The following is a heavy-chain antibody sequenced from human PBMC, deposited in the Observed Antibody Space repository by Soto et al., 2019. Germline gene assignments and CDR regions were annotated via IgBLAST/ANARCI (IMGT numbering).Heavy chain of an antibody. J-gene: IGHJ5*02. CDR3: ARDYGGALGGWFDP. D-gene: IGHD4-17*01. V-gene: IGHV3-23*01. CDR2: ISARADAK. CDR1: GLTFNDSA. Sequence: GSLRLSCPASGLTFNDSAMPWVRQAPGKGLEWVSGISARADAKYYAASVRGRFTIFRDNSRRTVSLQMNSLRVDDTAVYYCARDYGGALGGWFDPWGQGTLVTVSS.